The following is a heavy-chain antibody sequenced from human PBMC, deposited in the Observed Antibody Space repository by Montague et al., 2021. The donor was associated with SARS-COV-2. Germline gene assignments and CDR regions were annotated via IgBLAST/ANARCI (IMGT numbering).Heavy chain of an antibody. J-gene: IGHJ3*02. Sequence: SETLSLTCTLSGGSSSNCHYYCAWIRQPPGKGLEWIGSIYFNGHSYYNPSLKNRASISLDTSKNQYYLKLNSVAAADTAVYYCARQPPYQTGALDIWGQGTMVTVSS. V-gene: IGHV4-39*01. CDR2: IYFNGHS. CDR1: GGSSSNCHYY. CDR3: ARQPPYQTGALDI. D-gene: IGHD2-2*01.